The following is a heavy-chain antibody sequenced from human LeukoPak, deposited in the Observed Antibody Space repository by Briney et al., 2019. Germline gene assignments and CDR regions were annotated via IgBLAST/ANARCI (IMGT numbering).Heavy chain of an antibody. V-gene: IGHV1-69*05. CDR3: AVKGNDYVWGSYYFDY. CDR2: IIPIFGTV. D-gene: IGHD3-16*01. CDR1: GGTFSSYA. Sequence: SVKVSCKASGGTFSSYAISWVRQAPGQGLEWMGGIIPIFGTVNYAQKFQGRVTITTDESTSTAYMELSSLRSEDTAVYYCAVKGNDYVWGSYYFDYWGQGTLVTVSS. J-gene: IGHJ4*02.